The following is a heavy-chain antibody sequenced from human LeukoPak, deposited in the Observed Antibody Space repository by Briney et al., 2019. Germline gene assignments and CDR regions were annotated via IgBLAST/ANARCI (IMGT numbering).Heavy chain of an antibody. CDR2: INPSGGST. V-gene: IGHV1-46*01. Sequence: ASVKVSCKASGYTFTSYYMHWVRQAPGQGLEWMGIINPSGGSTSYAQKFQGRVTMTRDMSTSTAYMELNRLKFDDTAVYYCARGTMNLDSWGQGTLVTVSS. CDR3: ARGTMNLDS. J-gene: IGHJ4*02. D-gene: IGHD3-22*01. CDR1: GYTFTSYY.